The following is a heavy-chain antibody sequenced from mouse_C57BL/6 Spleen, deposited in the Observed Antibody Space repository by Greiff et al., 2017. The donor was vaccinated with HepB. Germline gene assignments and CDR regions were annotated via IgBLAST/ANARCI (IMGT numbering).Heavy chain of an antibody. V-gene: IGHV1-47*01. CDR3: TRQGYGNPFAY. D-gene: IGHD2-1*01. CDR2: FHPYNDDT. J-gene: IGHJ3*01. Sequence: VHLVESGAELVKPGASVKMSCKASGYTFTTYPIEWMKQNHGKSLEWIGNFHPYNDDTKYNEKFKGKATLTVEKSSSTVYLELSRLTSDDSAVYYCTRQGYGNPFAYWGQGTLVTVSA. CDR1: GYTFTTYP.